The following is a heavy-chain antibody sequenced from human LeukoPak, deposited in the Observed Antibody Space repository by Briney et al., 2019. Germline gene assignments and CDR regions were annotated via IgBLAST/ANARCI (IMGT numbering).Heavy chain of an antibody. J-gene: IGHJ4*02. CDR3: AKGAAYSTTGRPYYFDY. D-gene: IGHD2/OR15-2a*01. CDR2: IGTSGDA. Sequence: GGSLRLSCVASGFTFTRFDMHWVRQPPGKSLQWVSSIGTSGDAYSLESVKGRFSISRDDAANSLHLQMSSLRADDTAVYYCAKGAAYSTTGRPYYFDYWGQGILVTVPS. V-gene: IGHV3-13*01. CDR1: GFTFTRFD.